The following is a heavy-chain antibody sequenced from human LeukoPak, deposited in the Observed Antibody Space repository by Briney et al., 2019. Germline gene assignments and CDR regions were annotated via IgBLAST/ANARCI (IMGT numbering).Heavy chain of an antibody. J-gene: IGHJ4*01. CDR3: AKSRGDGSYYFDY. CDR2: ISGSGGST. V-gene: IGHV3-23*01. D-gene: IGHD1-26*01. CDR1: ALTFSSYA. Sequence: GGSLRLSCAASALTFSSYAMSWVRQAPGKGLEWVSAISGSGGSTYYADSVKGRFTISRDNSKNTLYLQMNSLRAEDTAVYYCAKSRGDGSYYFDYWGQGTLVTVSS.